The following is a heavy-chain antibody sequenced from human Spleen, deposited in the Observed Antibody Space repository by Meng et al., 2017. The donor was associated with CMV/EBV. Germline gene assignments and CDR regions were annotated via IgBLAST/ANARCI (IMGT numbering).Heavy chain of an antibody. D-gene: IGHD3-3*01. CDR3: ARASYKHDFWSPYYLGGAFDI. J-gene: IGHJ3*02. CDR2: IYYSGST. Sequence: SETLSLTCTVSGGSISNYYWNWIRQPPGKGLEWIGYIYYSGSTKYNPSLKSRVTLSISVDTSKNQFSLKLSSLTAADTAVYYCARASYKHDFWSPYYLGGAFDIWGQGTMVTVSS. V-gene: IGHV4-59*01. CDR1: GGSISNYY.